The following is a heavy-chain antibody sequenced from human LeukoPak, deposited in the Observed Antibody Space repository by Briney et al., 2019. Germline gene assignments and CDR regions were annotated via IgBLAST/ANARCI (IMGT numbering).Heavy chain of an antibody. CDR1: GFTFSDYY. D-gene: IGHD3-10*01. Sequence: GGSLRLSCAASGFTFSDYYMNWIRQAPGKGLEWVSFISNSGASIYYADSVKGRFTISRDNTKNSLYLQMNSLRAEDTAVYYCASLRGVPSAEYGMGVWGQGTTVTVSS. CDR3: ASLRGVPSAEYGMGV. CDR2: ISNSGASI. V-gene: IGHV3-11*01. J-gene: IGHJ6*02.